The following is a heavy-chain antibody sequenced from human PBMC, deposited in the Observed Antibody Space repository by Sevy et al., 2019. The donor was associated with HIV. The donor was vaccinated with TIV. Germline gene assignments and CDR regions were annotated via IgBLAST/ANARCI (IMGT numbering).Heavy chain of an antibody. CDR1: GYTFTSYD. D-gene: IGHD1-1*01. V-gene: IGHV1-8*01. J-gene: IGHJ6*02. Sequence: ASVKVSCKTSGYTFTSYDIHWVRQATGQGLEWMGWMSAKSGNTGYAQKFQGRVTMTRDTSISTAYMEWSSLRSEDTAVYYCARWLGTSYYYYYALDVWGQGTTVTVSS. CDR2: MSAKSGNT. CDR3: ARWLGTSYYYYYALDV.